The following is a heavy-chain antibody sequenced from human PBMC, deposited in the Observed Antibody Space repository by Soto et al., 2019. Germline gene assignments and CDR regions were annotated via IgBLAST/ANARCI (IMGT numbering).Heavy chain of an antibody. J-gene: IGHJ4*02. CDR3: ARDLSFGSLDFDY. Sequence: GSLLLSCIASGFTFKNYGMHWVRQAPGKGLEWVADFWADGRTTYYADSVRGRFSISRDNVRNTLYLQMDSLRADDTAVYYCARDLSFGSLDFDYWGRGTLVTVYS. D-gene: IGHD3-10*01. CDR2: FWADGRTT. V-gene: IGHV3-33*01. CDR1: GFTFKNYG.